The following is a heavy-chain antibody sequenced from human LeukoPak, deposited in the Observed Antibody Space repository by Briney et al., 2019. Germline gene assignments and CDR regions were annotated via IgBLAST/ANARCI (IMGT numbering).Heavy chain of an antibody. D-gene: IGHD3-3*01. Sequence: ASVKVSCKASGYTFTGYYMHWVRQAPGQGLEWMGWINPNSGGTNYAQKFQGRVTMTRDTSISTAYKELSRLRSDDTAVYYCARVPSPRAPYYDFWSGYYTGAYYFDYWGQGTLVTVSS. J-gene: IGHJ4*02. CDR3: ARVPSPRAPYYDFWSGYYTGAYYFDY. CDR2: INPNSGGT. V-gene: IGHV1-2*02. CDR1: GYTFTGYY.